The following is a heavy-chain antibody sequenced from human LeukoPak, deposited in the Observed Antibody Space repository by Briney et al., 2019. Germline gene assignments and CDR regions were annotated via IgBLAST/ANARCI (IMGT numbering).Heavy chain of an antibody. J-gene: IGHJ4*02. CDR3: AKRIQSAMATGY. Sequence: GGSLRLSCAASGFTFSSYEMNWVRQAPGKGLEWVSYISSSGSTIYYADSVKGRFTISRDNAKNSLYLQMNSLRAEDTAVYYCAKRIQSAMATGYWGQGTLVTVSS. CDR1: GFTFSSYE. D-gene: IGHD5-18*01. V-gene: IGHV3-48*03. CDR2: ISSSGSTI.